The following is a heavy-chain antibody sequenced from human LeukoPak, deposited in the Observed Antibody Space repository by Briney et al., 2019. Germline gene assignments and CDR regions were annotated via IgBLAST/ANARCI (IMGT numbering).Heavy chain of an antibody. D-gene: IGHD3-22*01. J-gene: IGHJ4*02. CDR1: GGSISSYY. V-gene: IGHV4-59*12. CDR2: IYYSGST. Sequence: SETLSLTCTVSGGSISSYYWSWIRQPPGKGLEWIGYIYYSGSTNYNPSLKSRVTISVDTSKNQFSLKLSSVTAADTAVYYCAREENSSGYTAAFDYWGQGTLVTVSS. CDR3: AREENSSGYTAAFDY.